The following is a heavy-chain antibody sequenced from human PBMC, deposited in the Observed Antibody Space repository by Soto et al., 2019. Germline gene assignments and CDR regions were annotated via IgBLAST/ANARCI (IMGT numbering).Heavy chain of an antibody. CDR1: GYTFTSYA. CDR2: INAGNGNT. V-gene: IGHV1-3*01. J-gene: IGHJ1*01. CDR3: ARGKHYYDSSGYYYRGYFQH. D-gene: IGHD3-22*01. Sequence: ASVKVSCKASGYTFTSYAMHWVRQAPGQRLEWMGWINAGNGNTKYSQKFRGRVTITRDTSASTAYMELSSLRSEDTAVYYCARGKHYYDSSGYYYRGYFQHWGQGTLVTVSS.